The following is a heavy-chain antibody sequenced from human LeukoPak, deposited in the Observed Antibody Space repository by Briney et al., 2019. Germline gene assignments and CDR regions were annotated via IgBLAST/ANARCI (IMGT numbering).Heavy chain of an antibody. CDR2: INPSGGST. V-gene: IGHV1-46*01. J-gene: IGHJ1*01. CDR1: GYTFTSYY. D-gene: IGHD6-13*01. Sequence: EASVKVSCKASGYTFTSYYMHWVRQAPGQGLEWMGIINPSGGSTSYAQKFQGRVTMTRDTSTSTVYMELSSLRSEDTAVYYCAKAIAAAGTIRAEYFQHWGQGTLVTVSS. CDR3: AKAIAAAGTIRAEYFQH.